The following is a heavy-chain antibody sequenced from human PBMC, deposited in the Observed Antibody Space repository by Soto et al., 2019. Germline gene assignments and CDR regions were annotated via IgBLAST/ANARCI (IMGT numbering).Heavy chain of an antibody. D-gene: IGHD6-6*01. V-gene: IGHV4-59*01. CDR3: ARDRPLYGMDV. CDR1: GGSIRSYY. CDR2: IYYSGNT. J-gene: IGHJ6*02. Sequence: QVQLQESGPGLVKPSETLSLTCTVSGGSIRSYYWSWIRQPPGKGLEWIGYIYYSGNTNYNPSLKSXXTXSXXTSKNQFSLKVASVTAADTALYYCARDRPLYGMDVWGQGTTVTVSS.